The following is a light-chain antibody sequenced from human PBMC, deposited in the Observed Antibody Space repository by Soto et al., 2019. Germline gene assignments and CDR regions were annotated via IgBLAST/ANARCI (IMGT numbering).Light chain of an antibody. CDR3: QHDNNWPLYT. V-gene: IGKV3-15*01. CDR2: GAS. J-gene: IGKJ2*01. CDR1: QSVSSN. Sequence: EIVMTQSPATLSVSPGERATLSCRASQSVSSNLAWYQQKPGQAPRLLIYGASTRSTGTPARFSGSGSGTEFTLTISSLQSEDFPVYDCQHDNNWPLYTFGLGTKLESK.